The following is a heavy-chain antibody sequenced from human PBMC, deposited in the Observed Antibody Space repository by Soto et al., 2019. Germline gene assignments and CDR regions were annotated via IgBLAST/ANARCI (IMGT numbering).Heavy chain of an antibody. V-gene: IGHV1-8*01. CDR3: AGEKVGTTGIDF. Sequence: QAQLVQSGAEVKKPGASVKVSCKASGYTFTGYDINWVRQATGQGLEWMGWMNPNSGNIGYAQNFQGRVTMTRDNSITTAYMELTSLRDDDSAVYYCAGEKVGTTGIDFWGQGTLVTVSS. CDR1: GYTFTGYD. J-gene: IGHJ4*02. CDR2: MNPNSGNI. D-gene: IGHD1-26*01.